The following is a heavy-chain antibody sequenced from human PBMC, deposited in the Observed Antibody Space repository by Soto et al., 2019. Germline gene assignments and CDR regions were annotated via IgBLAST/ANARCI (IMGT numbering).Heavy chain of an antibody. CDR2: IEQEGSEE. CDR3: ARDRGMVITTTGYFDY. J-gene: IGHJ4*02. D-gene: IGHD2-15*01. CDR1: GFTFSTYW. V-gene: IGHV3-7*01. Sequence: EVQLVESGGGLVQPGGSLRLSCAASGFTFSTYWMSWVRQAPGKGLEWVANIEQEGSEEYFVDSVKGRFTISRDNAKNSLYLQMNSPRAEDTAVYYCARDRGMVITTTGYFDYWGQGTLVTVSS.